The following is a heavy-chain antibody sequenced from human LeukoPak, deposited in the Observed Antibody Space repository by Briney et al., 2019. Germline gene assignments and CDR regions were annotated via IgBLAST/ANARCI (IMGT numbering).Heavy chain of an antibody. CDR3: ARDFTHCTNGVCYRGFDY. J-gene: IGHJ4*02. D-gene: IGHD2-8*01. V-gene: IGHV3-30*01. CDR1: GVTFSSYA. Sequence: GGSLRLSCAASGVTFSSYAMHWVRQAPGKGLEWVAVISYDGSNKYYADSVKGRFTISRDNSKNTLYLQMNSLRAEDTAVYYCARDFTHCTNGVCYRGFDYWGQGTLVTVSS. CDR2: ISYDGSNK.